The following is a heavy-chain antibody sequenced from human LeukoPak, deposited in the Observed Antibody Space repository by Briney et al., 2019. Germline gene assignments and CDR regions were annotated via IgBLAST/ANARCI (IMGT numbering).Heavy chain of an antibody. CDR3: ARGPVAAAGTVYYYYYYMDV. Sequence: ASVTVSCKASGYTFTSYDINWVRQAPGQGLEWMGWMNPNSGNTGYAQKFQGRVTMTRNTSISTAYMELSSLRSEDTAVYYCARGPVAAAGTVYYYYYYMDVWGKGTTVTVSS. CDR1: GYTFTSYD. J-gene: IGHJ6*03. D-gene: IGHD6-13*01. CDR2: MNPNSGNT. V-gene: IGHV1-8*01.